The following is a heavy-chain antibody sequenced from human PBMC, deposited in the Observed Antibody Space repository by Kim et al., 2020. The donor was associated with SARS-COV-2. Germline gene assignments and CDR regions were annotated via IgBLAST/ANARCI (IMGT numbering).Heavy chain of an antibody. CDR2: ISYDGSNK. D-gene: IGHD6-19*01. CDR3: ARDPRQWLAWENYGMDV. J-gene: IGHJ6*02. Sequence: GGSLRLSCAASGFTFSSYAMHWVRQAPGKGLEWVAVISYDGSNKYYADSVKGRFTISRDNSKNTLYLQMNSLRAEDTAVYYCARDPRQWLAWENYGMDVWGQGTTVTVSS. CDR1: GFTFSSYA. V-gene: IGHV3-30*04.